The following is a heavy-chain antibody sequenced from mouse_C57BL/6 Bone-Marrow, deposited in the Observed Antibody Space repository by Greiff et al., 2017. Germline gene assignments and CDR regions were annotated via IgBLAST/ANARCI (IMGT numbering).Heavy chain of an antibody. Sequence: DVTLVESGGGLVQPGGSLSLSCAASGFTFTDYYMSWVRQPPGKALEWLGFIRNKANGYTTEYSASVKGRFTISRDNSQSILYLQMNALRAEDSATYYCASPNYYGSSPFAYWGQGTLVTVSA. V-gene: IGHV7-3*01. D-gene: IGHD1-1*01. CDR3: ASPNYYGSSPFAY. CDR1: GFTFTDYY. J-gene: IGHJ3*01. CDR2: IRNKANGYTT.